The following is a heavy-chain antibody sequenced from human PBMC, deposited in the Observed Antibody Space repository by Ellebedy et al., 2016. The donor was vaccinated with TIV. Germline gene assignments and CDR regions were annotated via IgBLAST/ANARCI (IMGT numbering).Heavy chain of an antibody. Sequence: GESLKISCAVSGFVVSSNYMSWVRKAPGKGLEWVSVIYIGGTTYYTDSVKGRFTISRDDSKNTLYLQMNSLRAEDTAVYYWAGETFNDVDLIIWGVFDTWGQGTMVTVSS. D-gene: IGHD1-1*01. CDR1: GFVVSSNY. V-gene: IGHV3-66*01. J-gene: IGHJ3*02. CDR2: IYIGGTT. CDR3: AGETFNDVDLIIWGVFDT.